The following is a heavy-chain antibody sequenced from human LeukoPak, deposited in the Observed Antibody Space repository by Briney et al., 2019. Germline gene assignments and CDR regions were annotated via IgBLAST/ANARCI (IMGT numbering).Heavy chain of an antibody. CDR2: ISSSGSTI. Sequence: SGGSLRLSCAASGFTFSSYEMNWVRQAPGKGLEWVSYISSSGSTIYYADSVKGRFTISRDNAKNSLYLQMNSLRAEDTAVYYCAKKTYYYDSSGLGAFDIWGQGTMVTVSS. CDR1: GFTFSSYE. J-gene: IGHJ3*02. CDR3: AKKTYYYDSSGLGAFDI. V-gene: IGHV3-48*03. D-gene: IGHD3-22*01.